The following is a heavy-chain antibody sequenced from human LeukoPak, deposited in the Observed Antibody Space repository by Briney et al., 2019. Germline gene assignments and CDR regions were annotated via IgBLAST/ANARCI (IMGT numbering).Heavy chain of an antibody. CDR2: IYSGGTT. CDR1: GFTVSTNC. Sequence: GGSLRLSCAASGFTVSTNCMTWVRQAPGKGLEWVSTIYSGGTTYYADSVMGRFTISRHNSRNTLYLQMNSLKTEDTALYFCARSYCSGGSCYSRDWGQGTLVTVSS. V-gene: IGHV3-53*01. J-gene: IGHJ4*02. CDR3: ARSYCSGGSCYSRD. D-gene: IGHD2-15*01.